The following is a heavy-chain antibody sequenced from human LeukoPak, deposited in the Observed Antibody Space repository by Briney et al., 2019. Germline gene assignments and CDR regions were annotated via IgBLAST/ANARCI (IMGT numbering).Heavy chain of an antibody. V-gene: IGHV3-48*02. CDR2: ISSSSSTI. Sequence: PGGSLRLSCAASGFTFTKAWMSWARQAPGKGLEWVSYISSSSSTIYYEDSVKGRFTISRDNAKNSLYLQMNSLRDEDTAVYYCARDKNGYYYYGMDVWGQGTTVTVSS. J-gene: IGHJ6*02. CDR1: GFTFTKAW. D-gene: IGHD2-8*01. CDR3: ARDKNGYYYYGMDV.